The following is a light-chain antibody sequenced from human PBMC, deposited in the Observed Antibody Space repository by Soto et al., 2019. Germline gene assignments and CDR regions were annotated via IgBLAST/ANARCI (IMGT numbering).Light chain of an antibody. CDR3: QEYYSTPYT. J-gene: IGKJ2*01. CDR1: QSVLYSSNNKNY. Sequence: DIVMTQSPDSLAVSLGERATINCKSSQSVLYSSNNKNYLAWYHQKPGQPPKLLIYWASTRESGVPDRFSGGGSGTDFTLTISSLQAKDVAVYFCQEYYSTPYTFGQGTKLEIK. V-gene: IGKV4-1*01. CDR2: WAS.